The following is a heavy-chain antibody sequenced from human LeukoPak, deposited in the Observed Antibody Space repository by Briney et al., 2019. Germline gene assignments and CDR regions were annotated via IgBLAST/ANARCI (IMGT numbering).Heavy chain of an antibody. Sequence: GGSLRLSYAASGFTVSSNYMSWVRQAPGKGLEWVSVIYSGGSTYYADSVKGRFTISRDNSKNTLYLQMNSLRAEDTAVCYCARDYRMEVVAATQTYYYYYYGMDVWGQGTTVTVSS. CDR2: IYSGGST. V-gene: IGHV3-66*01. CDR1: GFTVSSNY. CDR3: ARDYRMEVVAATQTYYYYYYGMDV. J-gene: IGHJ6*02. D-gene: IGHD2-15*01.